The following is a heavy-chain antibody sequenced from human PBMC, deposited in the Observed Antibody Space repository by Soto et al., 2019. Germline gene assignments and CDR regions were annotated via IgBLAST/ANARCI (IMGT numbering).Heavy chain of an antibody. Sequence: QVQLKESGPGLVKPSETLSLTCTVSGGSFKSGSFSWSWIRQPPGTGLEWIGYVYHTGITSYNPSLTSRVSMSMDTSKNQFSLNLDSVTAADTAVYFCAMDFAYFDAWGQGTLVTVSS. CDR1: GGSFKSGSFS. V-gene: IGHV4-61*01. CDR3: AMDFAYFDA. J-gene: IGHJ4*02. D-gene: IGHD2-2*03. CDR2: VYHTGIT.